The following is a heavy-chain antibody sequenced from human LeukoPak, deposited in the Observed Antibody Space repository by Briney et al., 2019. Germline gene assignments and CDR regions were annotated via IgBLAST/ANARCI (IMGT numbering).Heavy chain of an antibody. V-gene: IGHV3-21*01. J-gene: IGHJ4*02. CDR2: ISSSSSYI. Sequence: GGSLRLSCAASGSTFSNYSMNWVRQAPGKGLEWVSSISSSSSYIYYADSVKGRFTVSRDNAKNLLYLQMNSLRAEDTAIYYCARVKSRTDYVFDYWGQGTLVTVSS. CDR3: ARVKSRTDYVFDY. CDR1: GSTFSNYS. D-gene: IGHD4-17*01.